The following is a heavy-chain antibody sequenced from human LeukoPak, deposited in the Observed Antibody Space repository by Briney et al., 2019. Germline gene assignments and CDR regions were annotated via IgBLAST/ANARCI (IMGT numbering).Heavy chain of an antibody. J-gene: IGHJ4*02. CDR3: ASAPVAGTGRYFDY. D-gene: IGHD6-19*01. CDR1: GYTFTSYY. CDR2: INPSGGST. V-gene: IGHV1-46*01. Sequence: ASVKDSCKASGYTFTSYYMHWVRQAPAQGLEWMGIINPSGGSTSYAQKFQGRVTMTRDTSTSTVYMELSSLRSEDTAVYYCASAPVAGTGRYFDYWGQGTLVTVSS.